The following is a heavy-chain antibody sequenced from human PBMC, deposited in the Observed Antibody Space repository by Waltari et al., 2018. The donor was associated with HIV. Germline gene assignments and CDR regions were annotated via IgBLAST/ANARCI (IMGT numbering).Heavy chain of an antibody. CDR2: INAGNGNT. V-gene: IGHV1-3*01. CDR3: AKGVVGDNYGWYFDL. CDR1: GYTLP. Sequence: QVQLVQSGAGVKKPGASVKVSCKASGYTLPMHWVRQAPGQRLEWMGWINAGNGNTRYSDNFQGRITITRDTSASTAYMELRSLRYEDTAVYYCAKGVVGDNYGWYFDLWGRGTLVTVSS. D-gene: IGHD4-17*01. J-gene: IGHJ2*01.